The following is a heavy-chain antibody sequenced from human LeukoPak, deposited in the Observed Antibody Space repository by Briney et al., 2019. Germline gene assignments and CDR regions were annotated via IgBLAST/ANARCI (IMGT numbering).Heavy chain of an antibody. CDR2: MNPNSGNT. J-gene: IGHJ4*02. Sequence: ASVKVSCKASGHTFTSYDINWVRQATGQGLEWMGWMNPNSGNTGYAQKFQGRVTMTRNTSISTAYMELSSLRSEDTAVYYCARGSGGYDSADYRGQGTLVTVSS. CDR1: GHTFTSYD. V-gene: IGHV1-8*01. D-gene: IGHD5-12*01. CDR3: ARGSGGYDSADY.